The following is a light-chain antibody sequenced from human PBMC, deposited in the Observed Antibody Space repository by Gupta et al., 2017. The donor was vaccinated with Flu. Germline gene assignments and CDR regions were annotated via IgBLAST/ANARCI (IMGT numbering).Light chain of an antibody. CDR1: SSDIGNKY. Sequence: SSDIGNKYVSWYHQLPGTAPKLVIDEYEERPSGIPDRFSGSKSGTSATLGITGLQTGDEADYYCVTCDTGLSALVFGGGTKRTVL. CDR3: VTCDTGLSALV. V-gene: IGLV1-51*02. CDR2: EYE. J-gene: IGLJ2*01.